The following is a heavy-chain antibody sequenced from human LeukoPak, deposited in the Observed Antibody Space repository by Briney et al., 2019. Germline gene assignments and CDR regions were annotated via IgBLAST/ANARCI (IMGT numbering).Heavy chain of an antibody. CDR2: IGSDNKP. CDR3: ARRLWGEITARPFDY. V-gene: IGHV3-23*05. D-gene: IGHD6-6*01. J-gene: IGHJ4*02. CDR1: GFTFSAYA. Sequence: GGSLRLSCEASGFTFSAYAMTWVRQAPGKGLEWVSSIGSDNKPHYSESVKGRFAISRDNSKSMLFLQMNSLRVEDSAVYYCARRLWGEITARPFDYWGQGTLVTVSS.